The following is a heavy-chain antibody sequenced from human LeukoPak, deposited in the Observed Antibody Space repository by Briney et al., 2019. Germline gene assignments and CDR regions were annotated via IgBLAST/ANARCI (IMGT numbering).Heavy chain of an antibody. CDR2: ISFDGHNI. D-gene: IGHD6-19*01. CDR1: GFTFSPYA. Sequence: GRSLRLSCAASGFTFSPYAIHWVRQAPGKGLEWVAVISFDGHNIYYADSVRGRFTISRDNSKNTLYLQMNSLRAEDTAVYYCAKDVIGAAVAGPDYWGQGTLVTVSS. CDR3: AKDVIGAAVAGPDY. V-gene: IGHV3-30*01. J-gene: IGHJ4*02.